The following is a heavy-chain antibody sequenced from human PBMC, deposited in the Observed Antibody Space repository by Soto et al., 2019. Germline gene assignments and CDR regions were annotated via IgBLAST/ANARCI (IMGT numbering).Heavy chain of an antibody. V-gene: IGHV4-59*01. D-gene: IGHD2-8*01. CDR3: AREGCTNGVCYGDAFDI. CDR1: GGSISSYY. CDR2: IYYSGSN. Sequence: QVQLQESGPGLVKPSETLSLTCTVSGGSISSYYWSWIRQPPGKGLEWIGYIYYSGSNNYNPSLKSRVTISVDTSKNQFSQKLSSVTAADTAVYYCAREGCTNGVCYGDAFDIWGQGTMVTVSS. J-gene: IGHJ3*02.